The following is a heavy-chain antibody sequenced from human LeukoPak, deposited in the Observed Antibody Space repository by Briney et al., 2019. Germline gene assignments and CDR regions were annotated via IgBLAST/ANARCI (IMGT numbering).Heavy chain of an antibody. J-gene: IGHJ4*02. CDR2: IYYRGST. CDR3: ARDSPPAFCSGGSCYFDY. Sequence: SETLSLTCTVSGGSISSSSYYWGWIRQPPGKGLEWIGYIYYRGSTYYNPSLKSRVTISKDTSKNEFSLKLSSVTAADTAVYYCARDSPPAFCSGGSCYFDYWGQGTLVTVSS. CDR1: GGSISSSSYY. V-gene: IGHV4-39*02. D-gene: IGHD2-15*01.